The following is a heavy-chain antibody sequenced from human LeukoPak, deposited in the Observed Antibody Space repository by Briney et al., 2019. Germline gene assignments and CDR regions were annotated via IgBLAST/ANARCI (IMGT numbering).Heavy chain of an antibody. V-gene: IGHV3-66*01. J-gene: IGHJ4*02. CDR3: ARVGWLRFFDY. CDR1: GFTVGSNY. Sequence: GGSLRLSCAASGFTVGSNYMNWVRQAPGKGLEWVSVVYSGGSTYYADSVKGRFTISRDNAKKSLYLQMNSLRAEDTAVYYCARVGWLRFFDYWGQGTLVTVSS. D-gene: IGHD5-12*01. CDR2: VYSGGST.